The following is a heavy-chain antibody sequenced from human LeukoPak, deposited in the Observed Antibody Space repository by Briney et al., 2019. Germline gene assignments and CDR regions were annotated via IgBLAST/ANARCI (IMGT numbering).Heavy chain of an antibody. J-gene: IGHJ4*02. CDR1: GGSISSYY. CDR2: VYYSGST. D-gene: IGHD3-22*01. V-gene: IGHV4-59*08. Sequence: PSETLSLTCTVSGGSISSYYWSWIRQPPGKGLEWIGSVYYSGSTYHNPSLKSRVTISVDTSKNQFSLKLSSVTAADTAVYYCARQYYYDSSGYFDYWGQGTLVTVSS. CDR3: ARQYYYDSSGYFDY.